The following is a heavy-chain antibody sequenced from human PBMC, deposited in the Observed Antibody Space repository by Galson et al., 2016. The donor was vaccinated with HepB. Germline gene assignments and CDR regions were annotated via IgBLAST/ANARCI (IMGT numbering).Heavy chain of an antibody. D-gene: IGHD3-10*01. Sequence: SVKVSCKASGYTFINYYMHCVRQAPGQGREWMGIGNPRTGSTSYAQKLQDRVTVTRDTSTSTVYMELSSLRSEDTAVYYCARDRGSNSLKGYGMDVWGQGTTVTVSS. CDR1: GYTFINYY. CDR3: ARDRGSNSLKGYGMDV. V-gene: IGHV1-46*01. CDR2: GNPRTGST. J-gene: IGHJ6*02.